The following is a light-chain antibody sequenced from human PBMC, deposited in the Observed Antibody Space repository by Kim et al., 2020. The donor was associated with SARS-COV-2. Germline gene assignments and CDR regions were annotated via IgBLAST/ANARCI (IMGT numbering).Light chain of an antibody. CDR1: QSVSTN. CDR2: SAS. Sequence: SLSPGDRATLSCRASQSVSTNLAWYQQKPGQAPRLLIYSASTRFSGVPARFSGSGSGTEFTLSIGSLQSEDFALYYCQQYNDWPRTFGQGTKLEI. CDR3: QQYNDWPRT. V-gene: IGKV3-15*01. J-gene: IGKJ2*02.